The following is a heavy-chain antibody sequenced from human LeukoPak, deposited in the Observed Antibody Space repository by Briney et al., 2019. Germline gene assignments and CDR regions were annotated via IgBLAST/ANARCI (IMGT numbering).Heavy chain of an antibody. CDR2: INTDSSRI. Sequence: GGSLRLSCAASGFTFSNYWMHWVRQAPGEGLVWVSRINTDSSRISYADSVKGRFTISRDNAKNTLYLQMNSLRAEDTAVYYCARDLGYCSGGRCYYYYGMDVWGQGTTVTVSS. CDR1: GFTFSNYW. V-gene: IGHV3-74*01. CDR3: ARDLGYCSGGRCYYYYGMDV. D-gene: IGHD2-15*01. J-gene: IGHJ6*02.